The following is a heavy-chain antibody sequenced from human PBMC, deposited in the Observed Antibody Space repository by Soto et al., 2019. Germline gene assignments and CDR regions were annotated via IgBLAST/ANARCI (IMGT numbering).Heavy chain of an antibody. V-gene: IGHV4-4*02. CDR2: IYHSGST. CDR3: ARESPYSGYGWFDP. Sequence: PSETLSLTCAVSGGSISSSNWWSWVRQPPGKGLEWIGEIYHSGSTNYNPSLKSRVTISVDKSKNQFSLKLSSVTAADTAVYYCARESPYSGYGWFDPWGQGTLVTSPQ. CDR1: GGSISSSNW. J-gene: IGHJ5*02. D-gene: IGHD5-12*01.